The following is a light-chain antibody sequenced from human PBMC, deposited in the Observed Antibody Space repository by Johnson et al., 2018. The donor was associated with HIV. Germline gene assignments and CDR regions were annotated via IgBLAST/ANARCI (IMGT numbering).Light chain of an antibody. CDR1: SSNIANIY. Sequence: QSVLTQPPSVSAAPGQKVTISCSGSSSNIANIYVSWYQQLPGTAPKLLIYDNNKRPSGIPDRFSGSKSGTSATLGITGLQAGDEADYYCGPGDSSLIAGLAVFGPGTKVTVL. CDR2: DNN. CDR3: GPGDSSLIAGLAV. V-gene: IGLV1-51*01. J-gene: IGLJ1*01.